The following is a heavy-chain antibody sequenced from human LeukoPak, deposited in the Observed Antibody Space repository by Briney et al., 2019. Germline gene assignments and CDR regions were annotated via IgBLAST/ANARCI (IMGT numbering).Heavy chain of an antibody. D-gene: IGHD2-21*02. CDR3: ARELMEIVVVTANWNY. CDR1: GFTFSSYA. J-gene: IGHJ4*02. Sequence: GGSLRLSCAASGFTFSSYAMHWVRQAPGKGLEWVAVISYDGSNQYYADSVKGRSTISRDNSKNTLYLQMDSLRPEDTAVYFCARELMEIVVVTANWNYWGQGTLVTVSS. V-gene: IGHV3-30-3*01. CDR2: ISYDGSNQ.